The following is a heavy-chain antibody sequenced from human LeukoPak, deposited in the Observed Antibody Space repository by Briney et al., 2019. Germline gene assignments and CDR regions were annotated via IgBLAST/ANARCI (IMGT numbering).Heavy chain of an antibody. V-gene: IGHV4-39*01. J-gene: IGHJ4*02. CDR2: IYYSGST. CDR1: GGSISSSSYY. D-gene: IGHD2-21*02. CDR3: ARQVIGDCYNQ. Sequence: PSETLSLTCTVSGGSISSSSYYWGWIRQPPGKGLEWIGSIYYSGSTYYNPSLKSRVTISVDTSKNQFSLKLSSVTAADTAVYYCARQVIGDCYNQWGQGTLVTVSS.